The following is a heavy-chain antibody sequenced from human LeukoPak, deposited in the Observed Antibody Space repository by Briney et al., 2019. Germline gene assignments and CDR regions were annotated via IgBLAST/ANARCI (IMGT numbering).Heavy chain of an antibody. CDR3: ARSGYNYGLD. CDR1: GYTFTDSY. CDR2: INPKSGVT. D-gene: IGHD5-18*01. Sequence: ASAKVSCKASGYTFTDSYMHWVRQAPGQGLEWMANINPKSGVTEYAQKFQGRVTVTRDTSIATAYIELNSLTSDDTAVYYCARSGYNYGLDWGQGTLVTVPS. J-gene: IGHJ4*02. V-gene: IGHV1-2*02.